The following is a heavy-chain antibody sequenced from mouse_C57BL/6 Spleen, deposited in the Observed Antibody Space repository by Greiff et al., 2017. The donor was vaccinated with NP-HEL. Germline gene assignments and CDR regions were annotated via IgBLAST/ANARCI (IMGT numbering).Heavy chain of an antibody. D-gene: IGHD1-1*01. CDR2: IYPGDGDT. V-gene: IGHV1-82*01. CDR1: GYAFSSSW. Sequence: QVQLQQSGPELVKPGASVKISCKASGYAFSSSWMNWVKQRPGKGLEWIGRIYPGDGDTNYNGKFKGKATLTADKSSSTAYMQLSSLTSEDSAVYFCARGVITTTYAMDYWGQGTSVTVSS. CDR3: ARGVITTTYAMDY. J-gene: IGHJ4*01.